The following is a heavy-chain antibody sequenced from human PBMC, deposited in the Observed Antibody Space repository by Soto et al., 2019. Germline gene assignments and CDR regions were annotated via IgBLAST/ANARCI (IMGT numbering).Heavy chain of an antibody. D-gene: IGHD3-22*01. Sequence: QVQLVQSGAEVKKPGSSVKVSCKASGGTFSSYAISWVRQAPGQGLEWMGGNIPICGTANYAQKFQGRVTITADKSTSTAYMELSSLRSEDTAVYYCARDPQAPYYYDSSGSMDVWGQGTTVTVSS. J-gene: IGHJ6*02. CDR3: ARDPQAPYYYDSSGSMDV. CDR2: NIPICGTA. V-gene: IGHV1-69*06. CDR1: GGTFSSYA.